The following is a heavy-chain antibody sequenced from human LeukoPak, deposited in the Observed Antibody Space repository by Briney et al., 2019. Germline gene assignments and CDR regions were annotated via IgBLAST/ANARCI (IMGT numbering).Heavy chain of an antibody. J-gene: IGHJ4*02. V-gene: IGHV3-23*01. CDR2: SGTDGDT. CDR3: AKKTPGTYPFDY. Sequence: GGSLRLSCAASGFSFSSTAMNWVRQAPGKGLEWVSASGTDGDTYYADSVQGRLTISRDNSRNTVDLQMTSRRADDTAVYYCAKKTPGTYPFDYWGQGTLVTVSP. D-gene: IGHD6-13*01. CDR1: GFSFSSTA.